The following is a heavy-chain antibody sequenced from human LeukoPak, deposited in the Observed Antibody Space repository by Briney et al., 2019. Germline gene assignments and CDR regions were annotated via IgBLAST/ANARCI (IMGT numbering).Heavy chain of an antibody. V-gene: IGHV3-23*01. CDR3: AKTFGSSWYFDY. J-gene: IGHJ4*02. Sequence: GGSLRLSCAASGFTFSSYAMSWVRQPPGKGLEWVAAIRGSSSGTYYADSVKGRFTISRDNSKNTLYLQMNSLRAEDTAIYYCAKTFGSSWYFDYWGQGTLVTVSS. CDR1: GFTFSSYA. D-gene: IGHD6-13*01. CDR2: IRGSSSGT.